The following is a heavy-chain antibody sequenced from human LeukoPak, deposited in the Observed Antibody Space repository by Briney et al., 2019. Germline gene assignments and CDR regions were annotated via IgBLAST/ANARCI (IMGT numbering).Heavy chain of an antibody. CDR1: GYTFTGYY. CDR2: INPDSCGT. Sequence: GASVKVSCKASGYTFTGYYIHWVRQAPGQGLEWIGWINPDSCGTSSAQKFQGRITMTTDTSTTTAYMEHRSLRSDDTGIYYCARDLDIVVVAAAVRHFGLDVWGQGTTVTVSS. V-gene: IGHV1-2*02. CDR3: ARDLDIVVVAAAVRHFGLDV. J-gene: IGHJ6*02. D-gene: IGHD2-2*02.